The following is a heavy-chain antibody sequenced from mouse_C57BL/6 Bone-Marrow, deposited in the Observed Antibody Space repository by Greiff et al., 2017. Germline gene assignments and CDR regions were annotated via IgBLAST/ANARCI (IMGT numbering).Heavy chain of an antibody. CDR3: ARGSTVKTTHGYFDV. Sequence: QVHVKQSGAELARPGASVKLSCKASGYTFTSYGISWVKQRTGQGLEWIGEIYPRSGNTYYNEKFKGKATLTADKSSSTAYMELRSLTSEDSEVYFCARGSTVKTTHGYFDVWGTGTTVTVSS. CDR2: IYPRSGNT. J-gene: IGHJ1*03. D-gene: IGHD2-10*02. CDR1: GYTFTSYG. V-gene: IGHV1-81*01.